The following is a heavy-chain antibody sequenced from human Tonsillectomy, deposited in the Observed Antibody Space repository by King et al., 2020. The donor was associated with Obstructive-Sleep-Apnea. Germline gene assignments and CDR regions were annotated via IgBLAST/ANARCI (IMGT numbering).Heavy chain of an antibody. CDR1: GFTFSSYA. CDR3: AKDRRGSWYANPFDY. D-gene: IGHD6-13*01. Sequence: EVQLVESGGGLVQPGGSLRLSCAASGFTFSSYAMTWVRQAPVKGLEWVSAISGSGGSTFYADSVRGRFTISRDNSKNTLYLQMNSLRAEDTAIYYCAKDRRGSWYANPFDYWGQGTLVTVSS. J-gene: IGHJ4*02. V-gene: IGHV3-23*04. CDR2: ISGSGGST.